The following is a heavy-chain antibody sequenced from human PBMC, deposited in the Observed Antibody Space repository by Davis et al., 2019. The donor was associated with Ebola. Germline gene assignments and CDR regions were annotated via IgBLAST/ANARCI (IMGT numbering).Heavy chain of an antibody. CDR2: INPNSGGT. D-gene: IGHD6-13*01. J-gene: IGHJ6*02. CDR3: ARVGGIAAAVGSFYYYGMDV. V-gene: IGHV1-2*02. Sequence: ASVKVSCKASGYTFTGYYMHWVRQAPGQGLEWMGWINPNSGGTNYAQKFQGRVTMTRDTSISTAYMELSRLRSDDTAVYYCARVGGIAAAVGSFYYYGMDVWGQGTTVTVSS. CDR1: GYTFTGYY.